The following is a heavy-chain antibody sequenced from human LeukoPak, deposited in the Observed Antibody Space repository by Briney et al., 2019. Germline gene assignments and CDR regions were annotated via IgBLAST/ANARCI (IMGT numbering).Heavy chain of an antibody. CDR1: GITFSNAW. D-gene: IGHD5-12*01. CDR2: ISATSSDV. Sequence: GGSLRLSCAASGITFSNAWMTWVRQAPGKGLEWVSLISATSSDVNYAESVRGRFTISRDNAKNSLFLLMDSLRVEDTAIYYCAKGLFSAYDKYLDSWGQGTLVTVSS. V-gene: IGHV3-21*04. CDR3: AKGLFSAYDKYLDS. J-gene: IGHJ4*02.